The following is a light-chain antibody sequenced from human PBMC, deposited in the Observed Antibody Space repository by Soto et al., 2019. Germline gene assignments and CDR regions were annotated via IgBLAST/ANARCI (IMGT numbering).Light chain of an antibody. V-gene: IGKV1-39*01. Sequence: DIQMTQSTSSLSASVGDRVTITCRASQTISRALHWYQHKPGKAPNLLIYAASNLLSGVPSRFSGSGSGTDFILTISSLQPEDSATYYCQQSYSTPTFGGGTKVDIK. CDR3: QQSYSTPT. CDR2: AAS. J-gene: IGKJ4*01. CDR1: QTISRA.